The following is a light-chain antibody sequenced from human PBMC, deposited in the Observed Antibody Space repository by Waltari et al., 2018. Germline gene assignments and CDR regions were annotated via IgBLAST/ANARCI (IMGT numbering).Light chain of an antibody. V-gene: IGLV1-44*01. Sequence: QSVLTQPPSASGAPGQRVTISCSGSTSNIGDNAVNWYQQLPGTAPQLLIYDNNQRPSGVPDRFSGSKSGTSASLAISGLQSEDEAEYYCSTWDDSLNGGMFGGGTKLTVL. CDR3: STWDDSLNGGM. J-gene: IGLJ3*02. CDR2: DNN. CDR1: TSNIGDNA.